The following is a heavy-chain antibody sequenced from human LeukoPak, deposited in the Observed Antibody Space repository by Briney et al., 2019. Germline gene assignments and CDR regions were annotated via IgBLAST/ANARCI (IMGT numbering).Heavy chain of an antibody. J-gene: IGHJ4*02. Sequence: AGGSLRLSCAASGFTFSSYSMNWVRQAPGKGLEWVSYISSGSSTINYADSVKGRFTISRDNAKNSLYLQMNSLRAEDTAVYYCARGRLGGRSGTDYWGQGTLVTVSS. V-gene: IGHV3-48*04. CDR2: ISSGSSTI. CDR1: GFTFSSYS. D-gene: IGHD2-15*01. CDR3: ARGRLGGRSGTDY.